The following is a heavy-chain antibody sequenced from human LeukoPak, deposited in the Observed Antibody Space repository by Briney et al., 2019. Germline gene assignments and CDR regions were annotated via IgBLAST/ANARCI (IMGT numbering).Heavy chain of an antibody. Sequence: ASVKVSCKASGYTFTAYYVHWVRQAPGQGLEWMGWINPKSGGTYYAQKFQGRVTMTSDTSISTAYMELSSLRSDDTAVYYCARRTAVPSGFDPWGQGTLVTVSS. CDR2: INPKSGGT. CDR1: GYTFTAYY. D-gene: IGHD2-2*01. CDR3: ARRTAVPSGFDP. V-gene: IGHV1-2*02. J-gene: IGHJ5*02.